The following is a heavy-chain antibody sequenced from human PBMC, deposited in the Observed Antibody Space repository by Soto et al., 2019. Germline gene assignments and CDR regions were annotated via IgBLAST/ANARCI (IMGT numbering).Heavy chain of an antibody. V-gene: IGHV1-69*01. CDR2: IIPISDTT. CDR1: GGTVSSYA. CDR3: ARSQGSSTSLEIYYYYYYGMDV. Sequence: QVQLVQSGAEVKKPGSSVQVSCKASGGTVSSYAISWVRQAPGQGLEWMGGIIPISDTTNYAQKFQGRVTITADESTSTAYMELSSLRSEDTAVYYCARSQGSSTSLEIYYYYYYGMDVWGQGTTVTVSS. D-gene: IGHD2-2*01. J-gene: IGHJ6*02.